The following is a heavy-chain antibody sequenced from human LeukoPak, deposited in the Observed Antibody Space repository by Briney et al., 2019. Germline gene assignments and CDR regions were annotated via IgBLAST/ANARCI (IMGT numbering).Heavy chain of an antibody. CDR2: IYNGGST. V-gene: IGHV4-39*01. J-gene: IGHJ4*02. CDR3: ARRGGSGRSFDY. CDR1: GGSISSSSYH. Sequence: PSETLSLTCTVSGGSISSSSYHWGWIRQPPGKGLEWIGNIYNGGSTSYHSSLKSRITISVDPSKNQFSLKLTSVTAADTAVYYCARRGGSGRSFDYGGQGTLVTVSS. D-gene: IGHD3-10*01.